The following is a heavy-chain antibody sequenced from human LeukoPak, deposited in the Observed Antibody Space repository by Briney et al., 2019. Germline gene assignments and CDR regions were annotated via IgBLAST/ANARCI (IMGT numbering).Heavy chain of an antibody. CDR3: ARSPHSYYYGSGSYYQKGRYFDH. Sequence: SETLSLTCTVSGGSISSYYWSWIRQPPGKGLEWIGYIYYSGSTNYNPSLKSRVTISVDTSKNQFSLKLSSVTAADTAVYYCARSPHSYYYGSGSYYQKGRYFDHWGQGTLVTVSS. D-gene: IGHD3-10*01. CDR2: IYYSGST. CDR1: GGSISSYY. J-gene: IGHJ4*02. V-gene: IGHV4-59*01.